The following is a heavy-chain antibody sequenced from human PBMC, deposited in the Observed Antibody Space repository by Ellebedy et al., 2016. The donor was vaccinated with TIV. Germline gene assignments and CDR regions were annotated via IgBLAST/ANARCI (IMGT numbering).Heavy chain of an antibody. J-gene: IGHJ6*02. Sequence: GGSLRLSCAASGFILGSFGMHWVRQAPGKGLEWLAFISYDGNNKYIADSVKGRLTISRDNSMNARYLQMDSLRAEDTAVYYCAKEGYDIMTGEQFHGMDVWGQGTPVTVSS. CDR2: ISYDGNNK. CDR3: AKEGYDIMTGEQFHGMDV. CDR1: GFILGSFG. D-gene: IGHD3-9*01. V-gene: IGHV3-30*18.